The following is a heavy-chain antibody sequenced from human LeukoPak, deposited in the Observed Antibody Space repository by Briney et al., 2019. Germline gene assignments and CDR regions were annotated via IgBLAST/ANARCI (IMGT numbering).Heavy chain of an antibody. J-gene: IGHJ5*02. CDR2: ISAYNGNT. Sequence: GASVKVSCKASGYTFTSYGISWVRQVPGQGLEWMGWISAYNGNTNYAQKLQGRVTMTTDTSTSTAYMELRSLRSDDTAVYYCARDPDTVATAGSWFDPWGQGTLVTVSS. CDR3: ARDPDTVATAGSWFDP. CDR1: GYTFTSYG. V-gene: IGHV1-18*01. D-gene: IGHD5-12*01.